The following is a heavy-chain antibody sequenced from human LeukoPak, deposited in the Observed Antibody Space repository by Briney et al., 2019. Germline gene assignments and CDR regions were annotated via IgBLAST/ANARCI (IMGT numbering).Heavy chain of an antibody. D-gene: IGHD2-21*01. J-gene: IGHJ4*02. Sequence: PGGSLRLSCAASGFTFSSYSMNWVRQAPGKGLEWIGNIHYSGRTYYNPSLKSRVTISLDTSENQFSLKLNSVTAADTAVYYCARHGVNQNYDYWGRGTLVAVSS. CDR3: ARHGVNQNYDY. CDR2: IHYSGRT. V-gene: IGHV4-39*01. CDR1: GFTFSSYSMN.